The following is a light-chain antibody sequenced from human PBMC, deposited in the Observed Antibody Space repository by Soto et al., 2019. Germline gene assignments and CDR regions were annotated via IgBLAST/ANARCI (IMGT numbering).Light chain of an antibody. CDR3: QQRSNWPPYT. CDR1: QSVSRY. V-gene: IGKV3-11*01. Sequence: EVVLTQSPATLSLSPGERATLSCRASQSVSRYLAWYQQKPGQAPRLLIYDASTRATGIPARFSGGGSGTDFTLTISSLEPEDFAVYYCQQRSNWPPYTFGQGTRLEIK. CDR2: DAS. J-gene: IGKJ2*01.